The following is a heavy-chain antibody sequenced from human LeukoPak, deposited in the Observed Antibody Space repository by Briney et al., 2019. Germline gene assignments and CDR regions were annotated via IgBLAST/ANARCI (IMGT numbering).Heavy chain of an antibody. D-gene: IGHD2-2*01. CDR2: IYWNDDK. J-gene: IGHJ4*02. V-gene: IGHV2-5*01. Sequence: SGPTLVKPTQTLTLTCTFSGFSLSTSGVGVGWIRQPPGKALEWLALIYWNDDKRYSPSLSSRLTITKDTSKNQVVLTMTNMDPVDTATYYCAHGGGGDSQCSSTSCLVTFDYRGQGTLVTVSS. CDR3: AHGGGGDSQCSSTSCLVTFDY. CDR1: GFSLSTSGVG.